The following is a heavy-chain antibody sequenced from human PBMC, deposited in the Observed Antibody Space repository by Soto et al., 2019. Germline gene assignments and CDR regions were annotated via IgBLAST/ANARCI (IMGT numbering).Heavy chain of an antibody. J-gene: IGHJ6*02. V-gene: IGHV5-10-1*01. CDR2: IDPSDSYT. D-gene: IGHD1-26*01. CDR3: ARRSQSGMLVHAVDD. Sequence: PGESLKISCKGSGYSFTSYWFSWVRQMPGKGLEWMGRIDPSDSYTNYSPSFQGHVTISADKFISTAYLQWSSLKASDTALSYCARRSQSGMLVHAVDDSAQRMTVT. CDR1: GYSFTSYW.